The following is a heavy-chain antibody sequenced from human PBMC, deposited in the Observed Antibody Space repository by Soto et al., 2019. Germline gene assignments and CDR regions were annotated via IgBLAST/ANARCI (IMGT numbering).Heavy chain of an antibody. CDR1: GGSISSGGYY. CDR2: IYYSGST. V-gene: IGHV4-31*03. J-gene: IGHJ6*02. CDR3: ARVATGTTGGMDV. Sequence: LSLTCTVSGGSISSGGYYWSWIRQHPGKGLEWIGYIYYSGSTYYNPSLKSRVTISVDTSKNQFSLKLSSVTAADTAVYYCARVATGTTGGMDVWGQGTTVTVSS. D-gene: IGHD1-1*01.